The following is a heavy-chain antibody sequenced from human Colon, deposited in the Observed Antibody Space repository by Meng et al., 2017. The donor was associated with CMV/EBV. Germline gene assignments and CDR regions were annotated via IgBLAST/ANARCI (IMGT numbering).Heavy chain of an antibody. CDR3: ARGRIVVVPAAHLFDY. J-gene: IGHJ4*02. CDR1: GGSISSGGYY. D-gene: IGHD2-2*01. CDR2: IYYSGST. Sequence: SCTVSGGSISSGGYYWSWIRQHPGKGLEWIGYIYYSGSTYYNPSLKSRVTISVDTSKNQFSLKLSSVTAADTAVYYCARGRIVVVPAAHLFDYWGQGTLVTVSS. V-gene: IGHV4-31*02.